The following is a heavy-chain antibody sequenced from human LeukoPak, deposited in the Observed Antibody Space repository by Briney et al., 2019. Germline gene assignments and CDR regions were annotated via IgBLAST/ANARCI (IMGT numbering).Heavy chain of an antibody. CDR1: GGSISNSSYY. D-gene: IGHD5-18*01. CDR2: IYYSGST. J-gene: IGHJ6*03. V-gene: IGHV4-39*01. Sequence: SETLSLTCTVSGGSISNSSYYWGWIRQPPGKGLEWIGSIYYSGSTYYNPSLKSRVTISVDTSKNQFSLKLSSVTAADTAVYYCARGGRGYSYGSIYYYYYMDVWGKGTTVTVSS. CDR3: ARGGRGYSYGSIYYYYYMDV.